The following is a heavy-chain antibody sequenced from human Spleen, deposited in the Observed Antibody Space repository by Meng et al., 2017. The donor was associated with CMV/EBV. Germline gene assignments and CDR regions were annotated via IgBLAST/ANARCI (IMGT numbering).Heavy chain of an antibody. J-gene: IGHJ5*02. CDR3: ARTNYGDYNWFDP. D-gene: IGHD4-17*01. Sequence: QVHVHQWGAGLLNPSEPLSPTCVVCGGSFSGYYWSWIRQPPGKGLEWIGYIYYSGSTYYNPSLRSRVAISIDTSKNQFSLKLTSVTAADTAVYFCARTNYGDYNWFDPWGQGTLVTVSS. CDR1: GGSFSGYY. V-gene: IGHV4-34*01. CDR2: IYYSGST.